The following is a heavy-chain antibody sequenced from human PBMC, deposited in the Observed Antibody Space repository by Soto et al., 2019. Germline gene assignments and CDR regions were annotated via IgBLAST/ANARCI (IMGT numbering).Heavy chain of an antibody. CDR1: GDSIRSTNL. CDR3: ARRGSGSYSDY. D-gene: IGHD3-10*01. J-gene: IGHJ4*02. V-gene: IGHV4-4*02. CDR2: IHHSGST. Sequence: SETLSLTCAVSGDSIRSTNLWSWVRQSPGKGLEWIGEIHHSGSTKYNPSLKSRVIISVDTSKNQFSLKLSSVTAADTAVYYCARRGSGSYSDYWGQGTLVTVSS.